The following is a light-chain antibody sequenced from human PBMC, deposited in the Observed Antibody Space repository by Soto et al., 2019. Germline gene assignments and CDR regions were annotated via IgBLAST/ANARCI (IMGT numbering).Light chain of an antibody. J-gene: IGKJ2*01. V-gene: IGKV3-20*01. CDR1: ENVSNNY. CDR3: LENGSSPPYT. CDR2: GSS. Sequence: EVVLTQSPGTLSLSPGERATLSCRASENVSNNYLAWYQQNPGQAPRLLIFGSSDRAAGIPDRFSGSGSGTDFTLTISRLEPEDFAVYYCLENGSSPPYTFGQGTKLEI.